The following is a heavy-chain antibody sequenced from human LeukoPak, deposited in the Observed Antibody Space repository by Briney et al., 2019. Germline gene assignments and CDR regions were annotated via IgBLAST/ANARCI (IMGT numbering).Heavy chain of an antibody. CDR3: ARDPHYDFWSGHSAFDY. CDR1: GFTFSSYS. CDR2: ISSSSSTI. Sequence: GGSLRLSCAGSGFTFSSYSMNWVRQAPGKGLEWVSYISSSSSTIYYADSVKGRFTISRDNAKNSLYLQMNSLRAEDTAVYYCARDPHYDFWSGHSAFDYWGQGTLVTVSS. D-gene: IGHD3-3*01. V-gene: IGHV3-48*01. J-gene: IGHJ4*02.